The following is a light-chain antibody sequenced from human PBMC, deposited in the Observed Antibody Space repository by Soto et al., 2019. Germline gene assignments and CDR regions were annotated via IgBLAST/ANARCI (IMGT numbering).Light chain of an antibody. CDR2: NNH. V-gene: IGLV1-44*01. J-gene: IGLJ3*02. CDR1: SSNIGSNT. Sequence: QSVLTQPPSASGTPGQWVTISCSGSSSNIGSNTVQWYQQLPGTAPRLLIYNNHQRPSGVPDRLSASKSGTSASLALTEVQSEDEADYYCASWDDSLNAWVFGGGTKLTVL. CDR3: ASWDDSLNAWV.